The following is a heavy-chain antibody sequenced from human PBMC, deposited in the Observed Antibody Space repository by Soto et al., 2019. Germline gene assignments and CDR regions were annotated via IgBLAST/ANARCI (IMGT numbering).Heavy chain of an antibody. Sequence: QVQLVESGGGVVQPGRSLRLSCAASGFTFSSYAMHWVRQAPGKGLEWVAVISYDGSNKYYADSVKGRFTISRDNSKNTLYLQMNSLRAEDTAVYYCARVIVPAAIFDYWGQGTLVTVSS. V-gene: IGHV3-30-3*01. D-gene: IGHD2-2*01. CDR1: GFTFSSYA. J-gene: IGHJ4*02. CDR2: ISYDGSNK. CDR3: ARVIVPAAIFDY.